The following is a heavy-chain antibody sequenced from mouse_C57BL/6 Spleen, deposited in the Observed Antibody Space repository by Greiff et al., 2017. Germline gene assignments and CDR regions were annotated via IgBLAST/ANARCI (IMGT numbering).Heavy chain of an antibody. Sequence: QVQLKESGPELVKPGASVKISCKASGYAFSSSWMNWVKQRPGKGLEWIGRIYPGDGDTNYNGKFKGKATLTADKSSSTAYMQLSSLTSEDSAVYFCARGGSSGPFAYWGQGTLVTVSA. J-gene: IGHJ3*01. CDR1: GYAFSSSW. CDR2: IYPGDGDT. CDR3: ARGGSSGPFAY. D-gene: IGHD3-2*02. V-gene: IGHV1-82*01.